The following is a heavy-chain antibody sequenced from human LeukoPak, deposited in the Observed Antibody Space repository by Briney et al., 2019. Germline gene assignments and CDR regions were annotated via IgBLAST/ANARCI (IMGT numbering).Heavy chain of an antibody. Sequence: QAGGSLRLSCAASGFTFSSYGMFWVRQAPGKGLEWAAVISYDGSNKYYADSVKGRFTISRDNPKNTLYLQMNSLRAEDTAVYYCANRGGGGIGMGILGSYDFWGQGTLVTVSS. J-gene: IGHJ4*02. V-gene: IGHV3-30*18. CDR3: ANRGGGGIGMGILGSYDF. CDR1: GFTFSSYG. D-gene: IGHD6-13*01. CDR2: ISYDGSNK.